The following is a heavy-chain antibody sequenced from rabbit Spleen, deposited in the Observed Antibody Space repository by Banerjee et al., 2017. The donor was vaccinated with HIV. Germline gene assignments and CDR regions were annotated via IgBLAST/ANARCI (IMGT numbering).Heavy chain of an antibody. Sequence: QSLEESGGDLVKPGASLTLTCMSSGVSFSDSSYMCWVRQAPGKGLEWIACIDNGSSGFTYFATWAKGRFTISKTSSTTVTLQMTSLTPADTATYFCARNANGGWDLWGPGTLVTVS. CDR2: IDNGSSGFT. V-gene: IGHV1S40*01. D-gene: IGHD4-1*01. CDR3: ARNANGGWDL. J-gene: IGHJ4*01. CDR1: GVSFSDSSY.